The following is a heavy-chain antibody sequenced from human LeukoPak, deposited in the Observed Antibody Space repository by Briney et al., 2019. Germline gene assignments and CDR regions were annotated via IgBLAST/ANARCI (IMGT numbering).Heavy chain of an antibody. J-gene: IGHJ4*02. V-gene: IGHV1-2*02. D-gene: IGHD3-9*01. CDR3: ARTLVLRYFDWLGY. CDR1: RYTFTIYY. CDR2: INPNSGGT. Sequence: ASVKVSRMAPRYTFTIYYMHSVRQTPGQGRECMGWINPNSGGTNYAQKFQGRVTMTRDTSISTAYMELSRLRSDDTAVYYCARTLVLRYFDWLGYWGQGTLVTVSS.